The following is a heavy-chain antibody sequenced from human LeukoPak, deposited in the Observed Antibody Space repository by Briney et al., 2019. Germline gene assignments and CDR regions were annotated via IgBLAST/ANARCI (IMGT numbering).Heavy chain of an antibody. D-gene: IGHD3-10*01. CDR3: ARDRNYGSGSHDAFDV. V-gene: IGHV3-72*01. J-gene: IGHJ3*01. CDR2: SRNRPHSYTT. CDR1: GFTFSDYY. Sequence: GGSLRLSCAASGFTFSDYYVDWVRQAPGKGLEWVGRSRNRPHSYTTTYAASVQGRFTISRDHSQNSLYLQMNSLQTEDTAVYYCARDRNYGSGSHDAFDVWGQGTMVTVSS.